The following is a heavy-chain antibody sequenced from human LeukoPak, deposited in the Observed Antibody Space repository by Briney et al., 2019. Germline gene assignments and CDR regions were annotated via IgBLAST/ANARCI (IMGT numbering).Heavy chain of an antibody. Sequence: SETLSLTCTVSGGSISSSSYYWGWIRQPPGKGLEWLGSIYYSGNTYYNPSLKSRVTISVDTSKNQFSLKLSSVTAADTAVYYCAGNRYYYDSSGYYYEFDYWGQGTLVTVSS. CDR3: AGNRYYYDSSGYYYEFDY. J-gene: IGHJ4*02. CDR1: GGSISSSSYY. CDR2: IYYSGNT. D-gene: IGHD3-22*01. V-gene: IGHV4-39*01.